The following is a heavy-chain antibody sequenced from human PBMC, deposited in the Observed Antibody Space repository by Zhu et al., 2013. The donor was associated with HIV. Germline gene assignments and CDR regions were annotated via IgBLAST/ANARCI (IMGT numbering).Heavy chain of an antibody. V-gene: IGHV1-18*01. CDR3: ARGRLRYGMDV. Sequence: QVQLVQSGTEVKKPGASLKVSCEASGYSFTTYAISWVRQAPGQGLEWLGWISGYNGNTNYAQKLQGRVSMTMETSTNTAYMELRSLRSDDTAVYYCARGRLRYGMDVWGQGTTVTVSS. J-gene: IGHJ6*02. CDR1: GYSFTTYA. CDR2: ISGYNGNT.